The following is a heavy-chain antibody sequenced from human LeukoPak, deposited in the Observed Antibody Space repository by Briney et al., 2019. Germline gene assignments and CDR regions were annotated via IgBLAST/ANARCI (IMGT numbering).Heavy chain of an antibody. CDR2: IIPIFGTA. Sequence: GASVKVSCKASGGTFSGYAISWVRQAPGQGLEWMGGIIPIFGTANYAQKFQGRVTITADESTSTAYMELSSLRSEDTAVYYCARIRSLGYSYGYPPFSPFDYWGQGTLVTVSS. CDR1: GGTFSGYA. D-gene: IGHD5-18*01. CDR3: ARIRSLGYSYGYPPFSPFDY. J-gene: IGHJ4*02. V-gene: IGHV1-69*01.